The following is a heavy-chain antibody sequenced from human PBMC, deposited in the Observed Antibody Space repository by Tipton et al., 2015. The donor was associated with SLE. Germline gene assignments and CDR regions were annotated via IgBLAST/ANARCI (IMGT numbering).Heavy chain of an antibody. CDR2: INHSGST. J-gene: IGHJ4*02. D-gene: IGHD6-19*01. CDR1: GGSISGYY. CDR3: ARDSPTVAGTFDS. V-gene: IGHV4-34*01. Sequence: TLSLTCTVSGGSISGYYWSWIRQPPGKGLEWIGEINHSGSTHYNPSLKSRVTISVDTSKNQFSLNLSSVTAADTAVYYCARDSPTVAGTFDSWGQGTLVIVSA.